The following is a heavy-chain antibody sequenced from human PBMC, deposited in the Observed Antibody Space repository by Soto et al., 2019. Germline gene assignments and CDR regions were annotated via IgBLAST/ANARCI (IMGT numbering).Heavy chain of an antibody. CDR2: ISDSGDST. V-gene: IGHV3-23*01. CDR1: GFTFSNYA. CDR3: SKGRASGGLYGLDV. J-gene: IGHJ6*02. D-gene: IGHD2-15*01. Sequence: PGGSRRLSCAASGFTFSNYAMNWVRQAPGKGLEWVSSISDSGDSTYYADSVKGRFTISRDNSKNTLYLQMNSLRAEERAVYYCSKGRASGGLYGLDVWGQRTTVTVSS.